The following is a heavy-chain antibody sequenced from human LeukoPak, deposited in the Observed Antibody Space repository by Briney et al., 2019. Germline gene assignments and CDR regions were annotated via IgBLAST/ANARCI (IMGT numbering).Heavy chain of an antibody. CDR3: AKDAGVAAAGTVY. D-gene: IGHD6-13*01. J-gene: IGHJ4*02. CDR1: GFTFNTYS. CDR2: ISDNSNYI. Sequence: PGGSLRLSCAASGFTFNTYSMSWVRQAPGKGLEWVSSISDNSNYIYYADSVEGRFTISRDNSKNTLYLQMNSLRAEDTAVYYCAKDAGVAAAGTVYWGQGTLVTVSS. V-gene: IGHV3-21*01.